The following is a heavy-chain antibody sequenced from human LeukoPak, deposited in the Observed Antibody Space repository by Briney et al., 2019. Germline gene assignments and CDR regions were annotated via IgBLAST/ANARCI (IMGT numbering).Heavy chain of an antibody. Sequence: GGSLRLSCVASGFTFRSYAMSWVRQAPGKGLEWVSAISDSAYSTFYADSVKGRFTISRDDSQNTLYLQMNSLRAEDTAVYYCARAGRICSSTSCFDYWGQGTLVTVSS. J-gene: IGHJ4*02. D-gene: IGHD2-2*01. CDR1: GFTFRSYA. CDR3: ARAGRICSSTSCFDY. CDR2: ISDSAYST. V-gene: IGHV3-23*01.